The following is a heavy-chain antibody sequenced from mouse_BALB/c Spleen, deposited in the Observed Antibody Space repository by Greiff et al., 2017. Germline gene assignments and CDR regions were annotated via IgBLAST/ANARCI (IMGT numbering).Heavy chain of an antibody. CDR1: GYAFTNYL. V-gene: IGHV1-54*01. D-gene: IGHD2-1*01. CDR2: INPGSGGT. CDR3: AREGNYLMDY. Sequence: QVQLKESGAELVRPGTSVKVSCKASGYAFTNYLIEWVKQRPGQGLEWIGVINPGSGGTNYNEKFKGKATLTADKSSSTAYMQLSSLTSDDSAVYFCAREGNYLMDYWGQGTSVTVSS. J-gene: IGHJ4*01.